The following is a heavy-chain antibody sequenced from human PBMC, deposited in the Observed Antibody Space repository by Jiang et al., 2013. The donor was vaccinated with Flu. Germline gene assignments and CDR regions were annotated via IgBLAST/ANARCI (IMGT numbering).Heavy chain of an antibody. CDR2: IFPGDSDT. CDR3: ARLGSGGHYSDP. CDR1: GYSFASYW. V-gene: IGHV5-51*01. Sequence: ESLKISCKGSGYSFASYWIGWVRQMPAKGLELMGIIFPGDSDTRYSPSFQGQVTISADKSISTAFLQWNSLKASDTAMYYCARLGSGGHYSDPWGQGTLVTVSS. D-gene: IGHD3-22*01. J-gene: IGHJ5*02.